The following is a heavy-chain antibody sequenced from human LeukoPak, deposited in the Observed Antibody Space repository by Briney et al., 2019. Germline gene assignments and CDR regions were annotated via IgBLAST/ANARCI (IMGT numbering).Heavy chain of an antibody. CDR2: MNPNSGNT. V-gene: IGHV1-8*01. CDR1: GYTFTSYD. CDR3: ARGDDSSGYSRSPPSEYFQR. D-gene: IGHD3-22*01. J-gene: IGHJ1*01. Sequence: ASVKVSCKASGYTFTSYDINWVRQATGQGLEWMGWMNPNSGNTGYAQKFQGRVTMTRNTSISTAYMELSSLRSEDTAVYYCARGDDSSGYSRSPPSEYFQRWGQGTLVTVSS.